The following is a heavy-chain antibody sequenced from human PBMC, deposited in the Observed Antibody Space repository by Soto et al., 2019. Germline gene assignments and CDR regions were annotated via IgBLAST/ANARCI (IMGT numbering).Heavy chain of an antibody. CDR3: ARDRKAYSSSWYWFDP. CDR2: INPSGGST. CDR1: GYTFTSYY. D-gene: IGHD6-13*01. Sequence: VSCKASGYTFTSYYMHWVRQAPGQGLEWMGIINPSGGSTSYAQKFQGRVTMTRDTSTSTVYMELSSLRSEDTAVYYCARDRKAYSSSWYWFDPWGQGTLVTVSS. V-gene: IGHV1-46*01. J-gene: IGHJ5*02.